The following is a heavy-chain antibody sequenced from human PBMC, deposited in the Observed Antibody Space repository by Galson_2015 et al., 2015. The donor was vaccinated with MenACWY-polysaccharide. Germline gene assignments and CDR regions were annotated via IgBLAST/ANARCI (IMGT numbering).Heavy chain of an antibody. CDR1: GGSVTSGTYY. V-gene: IGHV4-61*01. J-gene: IGHJ5*02. CDR3: AREPTYSGSFGWFDP. CDR2: MSYSGIA. D-gene: IGHD1-26*01. Sequence: SETLSLTCTVSGGSVTSGTYYWSWLRQSPGKGLEWIGYMSYSGIANYNPSLRSRVTISIDASKNQFSLRLTSMTAADTAMYYCAREPTYSGSFGWFDPWDQGTLVTVSS.